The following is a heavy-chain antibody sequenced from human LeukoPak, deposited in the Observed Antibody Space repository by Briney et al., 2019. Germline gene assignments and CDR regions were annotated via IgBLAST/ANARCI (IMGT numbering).Heavy chain of an antibody. D-gene: IGHD1-7*01. CDR2: INHSGST. V-gene: IGHV4-34*01. Sequence: SETLSLTCAVYGGSFSGYYWSWIRQPPGKGLEWIGEINHSGSTNYNPSLKSRVTISVDTSRNQFSLKLSSVTAADTAVYYCARGTTTTKYMDVWGKGTTVTVSS. CDR1: GGSFSGYY. CDR3: ARGTTTTKYMDV. J-gene: IGHJ6*03.